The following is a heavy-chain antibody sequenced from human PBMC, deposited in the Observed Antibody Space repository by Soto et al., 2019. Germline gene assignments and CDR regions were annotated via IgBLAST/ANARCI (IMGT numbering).Heavy chain of an antibody. J-gene: IGHJ4*02. CDR1: GFSLSTSGVG. Sequence: QITLKESGPTLVKPTQTLTLTCTFSGFSLSTSGVGVGWLRQPPGKALEWLALIYWYNDKRYSPSLKSRLTTTKDTSNPQVVLTMSNMTPVATATYYRAHGVITFGWVSFNDFDYWGRGTLVTVSS. V-gene: IGHV2-5*01. CDR2: IYWYNDK. D-gene: IGHD3-16*01. CDR3: AHGVITFGWVSFNDFDY.